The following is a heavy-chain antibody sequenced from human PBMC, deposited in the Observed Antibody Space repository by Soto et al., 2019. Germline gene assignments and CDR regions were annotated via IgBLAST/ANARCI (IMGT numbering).Heavy chain of an antibody. Sequence: PGGSLRLSCXASGFTFSNYWMHWVRQVPGKGLMWVSRIGRDERPAYADSVKGRFTISRDNARNTLHLQMNSLRAEDTAVYYCSRDSYHYISGTWYYDGMDVWGQGTKVTVSS. J-gene: IGHJ6*02. D-gene: IGHD3-3*02. CDR3: SRDSYHYISGTWYYDGMDV. CDR1: GFTFSNYW. CDR2: IGRDERP. V-gene: IGHV3-74*01.